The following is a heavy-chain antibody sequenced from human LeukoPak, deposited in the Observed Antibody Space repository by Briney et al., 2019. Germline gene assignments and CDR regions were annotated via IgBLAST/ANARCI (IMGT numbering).Heavy chain of an antibody. CDR3: ARDRTSYPESSSSKENWFDP. Sequence: SETLSLTCTVSGGSISSSSYYWGWIRQPPGKGLEWIGYIYHSGSTYYNPSLKSRVTISVDRSKNQFSLKLSSVTAADTAVYYCARDRTSYPESSSSKENWFDPWGQGTLVTVSS. D-gene: IGHD6-6*01. V-gene: IGHV4-39*07. J-gene: IGHJ5*02. CDR2: IYHSGST. CDR1: GGSISSSSYY.